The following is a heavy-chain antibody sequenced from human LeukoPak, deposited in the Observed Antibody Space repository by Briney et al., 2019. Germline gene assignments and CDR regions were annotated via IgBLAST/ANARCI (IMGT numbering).Heavy chain of an antibody. CDR2: ISGSGGST. D-gene: IGHD3-3*01. V-gene: IGHV3-23*01. Sequence: GGSLRLSCAASGFTFSSYAMSWVRQAPGKGLEWVSAISGSGGSTYYADSVKGRFTISRDNSKNSLYLQMNSLRAEDTALYYCARGGITIFGVVSYMDVWGKGTTVTVSS. CDR3: ARGGITIFGVVSYMDV. J-gene: IGHJ6*03. CDR1: GFTFSSYA.